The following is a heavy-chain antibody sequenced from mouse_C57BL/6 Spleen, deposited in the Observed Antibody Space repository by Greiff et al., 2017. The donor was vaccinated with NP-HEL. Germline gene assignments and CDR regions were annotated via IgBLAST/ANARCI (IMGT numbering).Heavy chain of an antibody. D-gene: IGHD2-4*01. CDR3: ANSYSDYERLWYFDV. CDR2: IYPRSGNT. J-gene: IGHJ1*03. Sequence: QVQLQQSGAELARPGASVKLSCKASGYTFTSYGISWVKQRTGQGLEWIGEIYPRSGNTYYNEKFKGKATLTADKSSSTAYMELRSLTSEDSAVYFGANSYSDYERLWYFDVWGTGTTVTVSS. CDR1: GYTFTSYG. V-gene: IGHV1-81*01.